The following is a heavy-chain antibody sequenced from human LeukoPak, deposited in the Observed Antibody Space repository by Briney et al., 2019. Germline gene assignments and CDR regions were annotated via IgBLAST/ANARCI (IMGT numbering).Heavy chain of an antibody. CDR2: ISAYNGNT. V-gene: IGHV1-18*01. D-gene: IGHD5-18*01. CDR1: GYTFTSYG. J-gene: IGHJ6*02. Sequence: ASVTVSCKASGYTFTSYGISWVRQAPGQGLEWMGWISAYNGNTNYAQKLQGRVTMTTDTSTSTAYMELRSLRSDDTAVYYCARGIQLWLRDYYYGMDVWGQGTTVTVSS. CDR3: ARGIQLWLRDYYYGMDV.